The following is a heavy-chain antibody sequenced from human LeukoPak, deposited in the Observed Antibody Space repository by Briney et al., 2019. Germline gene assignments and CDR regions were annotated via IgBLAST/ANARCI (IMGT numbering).Heavy chain of an antibody. V-gene: IGHV1-69*06. CDR2: IIPIFGTA. CDR1: GGTFSSYA. D-gene: IGHD2-15*01. CDR3: ASLAAIGDVDY. J-gene: IGHJ4*02. Sequence: SVKVSCKASGGTFSSYAISWVRQAPGQGLEWMGGIIPIFGTANYAQKFQGRVTITADKSTSTAYMELSSLRSEDTAVYYCASLAAIGDVDYWGQGTLVTVSS.